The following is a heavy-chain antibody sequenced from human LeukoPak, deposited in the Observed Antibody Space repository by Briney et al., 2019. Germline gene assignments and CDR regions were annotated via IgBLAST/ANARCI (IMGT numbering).Heavy chain of an antibody. CDR2: ISSSSSYI. CDR1: GFTFSSYS. Sequence: GGSLRLSCAASGFTFSSYSMNWVRQAPGKGLEWVSSISSSSSYIYYADSVKGRFTISRDNAKNSPYLQMNSLRAEDTAVYYCARAQYCSGGSCPLAEYFQHWGQGTLVTVSS. D-gene: IGHD2-15*01. CDR3: ARAQYCSGGSCPLAEYFQH. J-gene: IGHJ1*01. V-gene: IGHV3-21*01.